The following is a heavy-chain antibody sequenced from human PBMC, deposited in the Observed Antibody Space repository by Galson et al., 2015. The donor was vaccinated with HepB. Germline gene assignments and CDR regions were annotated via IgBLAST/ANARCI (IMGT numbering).Heavy chain of an antibody. Sequence: SLRLSCAASGFTFSSYSMNWVRQAPGKGLEWVSSISSSSSHIYYADSVKGRFTISRDNAKNSLYLQMNSLRAEDTAVYYCAQTGVVAARTNHYYYYYGMDVWGQGTTVTVSS. J-gene: IGHJ6*02. CDR3: AQTGVVAARTNHYYYYYGMDV. V-gene: IGHV3-21*01. CDR2: ISSSSSHI. CDR1: GFTFSSYS. D-gene: IGHD2-15*01.